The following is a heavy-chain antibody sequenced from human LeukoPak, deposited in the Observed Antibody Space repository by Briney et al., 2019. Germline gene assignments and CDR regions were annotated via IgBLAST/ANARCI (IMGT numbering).Heavy chain of an antibody. Sequence: PGGSLGLSCAASGFTFSSYAMSWVRQAPGKGLEWVSAISGSGGSTYYADSVKGRFTISRDNSKNTLYLQMNSLRAEDTAVYYCAKDPLGYCSSTSCPSDAFDIWGQGTMVTVSS. CDR3: AKDPLGYCSSTSCPSDAFDI. D-gene: IGHD2-2*01. CDR1: GFTFSSYA. CDR2: ISGSGGST. J-gene: IGHJ3*02. V-gene: IGHV3-23*01.